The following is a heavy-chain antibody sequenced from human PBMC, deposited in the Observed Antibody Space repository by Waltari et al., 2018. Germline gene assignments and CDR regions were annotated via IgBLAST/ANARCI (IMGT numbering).Heavy chain of an antibody. J-gene: IGHJ4*02. CDR1: GFTVSSHY. D-gene: IGHD6-6*01. V-gene: IGHV3-53*01. CDR2: IYSGGST. Sequence: EVQLVESGGGLIQPGGSLRLSCAASGFTVSSHYMSRVRQAPGKGLEWVSVIYSGGSTYYADSVKGRFTISRDNSKNTLYLQMNSLRAEDTAVYYCAIPGPYSSSVDYWGQGTLVTVSS. CDR3: AIPGPYSSSVDY.